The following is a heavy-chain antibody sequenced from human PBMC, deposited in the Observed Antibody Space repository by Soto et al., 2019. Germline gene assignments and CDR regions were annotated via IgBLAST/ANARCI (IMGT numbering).Heavy chain of an antibody. Sequence: GASVKVSRKASGYTFTSYAMLWGRQAPGQRLEWMGWINAGNGNTKYSQKFQGRVTITRDTSASTAYMELSSLRSEDTAVYYCARDKITGLFDYWGQGTLVTVSS. J-gene: IGHJ4*02. D-gene: IGHD2-8*02. CDR1: GYTFTSYA. CDR2: INAGNGNT. CDR3: ARDKITGLFDY. V-gene: IGHV1-3*01.